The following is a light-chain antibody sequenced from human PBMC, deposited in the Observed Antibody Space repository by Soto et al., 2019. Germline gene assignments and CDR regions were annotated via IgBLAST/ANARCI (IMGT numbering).Light chain of an antibody. V-gene: IGKV3-20*01. CDR3: QHYHGWPIT. CDR2: GAS. Sequence: ILLTQSPGTLSLSPGERATLSCRASRSVSSSYLAWYQQKPGQAPRLLIYGASSRATGIPDRFSGSGSGTDFTLTISRLEPEDFAVYYCQHYHGWPITFGQGTRLEI. J-gene: IGKJ5*01. CDR1: RSVSSSY.